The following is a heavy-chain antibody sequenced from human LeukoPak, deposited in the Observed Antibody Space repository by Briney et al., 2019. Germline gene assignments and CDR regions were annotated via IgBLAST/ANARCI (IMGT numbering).Heavy chain of an antibody. J-gene: IGHJ4*02. CDR3: ARRDYGDYPPDY. D-gene: IGHD4-17*01. V-gene: IGHV4-59*01. CDR2: IYYSGST. Sequence: RSETLSLTCTVSGGSIRSYYWSWIRQPPGRGLEWIGYIYYSGSTNYSPSLKSRVTISLDTSKNHFSLKLSSVTTADTAVYYCARRDYGDYPPDYWGQGTLVTVSS. CDR1: GGSIRSYY.